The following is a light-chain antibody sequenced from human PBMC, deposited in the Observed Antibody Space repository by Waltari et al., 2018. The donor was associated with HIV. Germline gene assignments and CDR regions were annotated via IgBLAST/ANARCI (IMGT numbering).Light chain of an antibody. CDR2: GPG. CDR1: SSNIGAGYD. V-gene: IGLV1-40*01. Sequence: QSVLTQPPSVSGAPGQRVTISCTGSSSNIGAGYDIHWYQQLPGTAPNLLIHGPGNRPAGGPDRFSGSKSGTSASLAITGLQAEDEADYYCQSYDSSLTGSVFGGGTKLTVL. J-gene: IGLJ2*01. CDR3: QSYDSSLTGSV.